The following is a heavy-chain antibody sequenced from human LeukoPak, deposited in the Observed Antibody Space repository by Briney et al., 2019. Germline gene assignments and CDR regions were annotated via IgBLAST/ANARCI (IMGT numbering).Heavy chain of an antibody. Sequence: PSETLSLTCTVSGGSISSSSYYWGWIRQPPGKGLEWIGSIYYSGSTYYNPSLKSRVTISVDTSKNQFSLKLSSVTAADTAVYYCARVPTGNTPTSSPYFDYWGQGTLVTVSS. J-gene: IGHJ4*02. CDR1: GGSISSSSYY. V-gene: IGHV4-39*07. CDR2: IYYSGST. CDR3: ARVPTGNTPTSSPYFDY. D-gene: IGHD1-7*01.